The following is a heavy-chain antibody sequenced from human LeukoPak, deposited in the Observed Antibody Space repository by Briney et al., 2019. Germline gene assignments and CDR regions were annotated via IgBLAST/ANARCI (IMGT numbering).Heavy chain of an antibody. V-gene: IGHV3-11*01. Sequence: PGGSLRLSCAASGFIFSDYYMTWIRQTPGKGLEWLSYISDSGSTINYADSVKGRLTISRDNAKKSLFLQMNSLRAEDTAVYYCARDPSFDYWGQGTLVTVSS. CDR3: ARDPSFDY. J-gene: IGHJ4*02. CDR2: ISDSGSTI. CDR1: GFIFSDYY.